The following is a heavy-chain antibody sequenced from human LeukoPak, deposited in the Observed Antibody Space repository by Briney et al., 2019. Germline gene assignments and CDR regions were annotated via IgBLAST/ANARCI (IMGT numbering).Heavy chain of an antibody. Sequence: GGSLRLSCAASGLTFSGSAMSWVRQAPGKGLEWVSLISGSGNSTYYADSVKGRFTISRGNSKNTLYLQMNSLRAEDTAVYYCAKVLVLVSANRYYFDYWGQGTLVTVSS. CDR3: AKVLVLVSANRYYFDY. V-gene: IGHV3-23*01. D-gene: IGHD2-15*01. J-gene: IGHJ4*02. CDR1: GLTFSGSA. CDR2: ISGSGNST.